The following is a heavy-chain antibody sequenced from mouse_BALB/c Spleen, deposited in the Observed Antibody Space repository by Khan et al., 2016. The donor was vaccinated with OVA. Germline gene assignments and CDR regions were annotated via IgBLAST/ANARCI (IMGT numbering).Heavy chain of an antibody. Sequence: EVELVESGGDLVRPGGSLKLSCAASGFTFSAYGMSWVRQSPDKRLEWGATINSDGYYTYYPHSLKGRFIISRDNAKNTLYLQMRSLKSEDTAMYYCASHLSGSCAYWGQGTLVTVSA. CDR3: ASHLSGSCAY. D-gene: IGHD1-3*01. CDR1: GFTFSAYG. J-gene: IGHJ3*01. V-gene: IGHV5-6*01. CDR2: INSDGYYT.